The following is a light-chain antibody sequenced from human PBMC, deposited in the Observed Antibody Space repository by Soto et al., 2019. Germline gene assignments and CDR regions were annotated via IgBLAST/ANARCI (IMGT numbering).Light chain of an antibody. J-gene: IGLJ2*01. CDR3: CSYAPSRTLL. Sequence: QSVLTPPASVSGSPGESITISCTGTSSDVGTYNLVTWYQQHPGRVPKLILYEGNKRPSGVSSRFSASKSGNTASLTISGLQAEDEADYFCCSYAPSRTLLFGGGTKVTVL. V-gene: IGLV2-23*01. CDR1: SSDVGTYNL. CDR2: EGN.